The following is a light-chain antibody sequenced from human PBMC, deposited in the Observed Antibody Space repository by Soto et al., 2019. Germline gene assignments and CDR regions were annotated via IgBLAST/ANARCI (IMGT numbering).Light chain of an antibody. CDR2: ATS. Sequence: DIQMTQSPSSLSAFVGDGVTITCRASHNISTFLHWYQRKPGEAPRFIIYATSNLQHGVPSRFSGSGSGTDFTLTISSLQPEDFATYYCQQSFSTLYTFGQGTKLEMK. J-gene: IGKJ2*01. CDR1: HNISTF. CDR3: QQSFSTLYT. V-gene: IGKV1-39*01.